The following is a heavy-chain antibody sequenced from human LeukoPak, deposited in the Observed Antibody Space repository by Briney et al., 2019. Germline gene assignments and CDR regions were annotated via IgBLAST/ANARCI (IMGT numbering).Heavy chain of an antibody. D-gene: IGHD6-6*01. CDR2: IYHSGST. J-gene: IGHJ1*01. V-gene: IGHV4-59*01. CDR3: ARGGAARLHFQN. Sequence: SETLSLTCTVSGGSISTYYWNWIRQPPGKGLEWIGYIYHSGSTNYDPSLQSRVTISVDTSKNQFSLNLNSVTAADTAVYYCARGGAARLHFQNWGQGTPVTVSS. CDR1: GGSISTYY.